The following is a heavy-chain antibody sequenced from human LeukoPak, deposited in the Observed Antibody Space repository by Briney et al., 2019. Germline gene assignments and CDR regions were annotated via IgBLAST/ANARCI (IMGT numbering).Heavy chain of an antibody. Sequence: PGGSLRLFCAASGSTFSSYSMTWVRQAPGKGLEWVSSSSSSSSYIYYADSVKGRFTISRDNAKNSLYLQMNSLRAEDTAVYYCARDPSYYYDSSGWYFDYWGQGTLVTVSS. J-gene: IGHJ4*02. CDR2: SSSSSSYI. D-gene: IGHD3-22*01. CDR3: ARDPSYYYDSSGWYFDY. V-gene: IGHV3-21*01. CDR1: GSTFSSYS.